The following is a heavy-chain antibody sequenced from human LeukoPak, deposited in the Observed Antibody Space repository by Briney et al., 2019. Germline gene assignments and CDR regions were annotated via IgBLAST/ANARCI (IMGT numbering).Heavy chain of an antibody. CDR1: GGSFSGYY. J-gene: IGHJ5*02. CDR2: INHSGST. V-gene: IGHV4-34*01. D-gene: IGHD3-9*01. Sequence: PSETLSLTCAVYGGSFSGYYWSWIRQPPGKGLEWIGEINHSGSTNYNPSLKSRATISVDTSKNQFSLKLSSVTAADTAVYYCARVVPVLRYFDWLSFNRPFDPWGQGALVTVSS. CDR3: ARVVPVLRYFDWLSFNRPFDP.